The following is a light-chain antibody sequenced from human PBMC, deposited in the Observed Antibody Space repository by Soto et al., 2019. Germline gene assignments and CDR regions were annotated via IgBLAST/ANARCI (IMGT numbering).Light chain of an antibody. CDR2: DVS. V-gene: IGLV2-14*01. Sequence: QSALTQPAYVSGSPGQLITISCTGTTSDVGDYNFVSWYQQHPGKAPKLMIYDVSSRPSGVSHRFSGSKSGNTASLTISGLQAEDEADYYCSSYASSNTLLFGGGTKVTVL. CDR1: TSDVGDYNF. J-gene: IGLJ2*01. CDR3: SSYASSNTLL.